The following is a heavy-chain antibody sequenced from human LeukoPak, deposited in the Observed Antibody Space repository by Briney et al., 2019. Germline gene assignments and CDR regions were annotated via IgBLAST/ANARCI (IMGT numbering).Heavy chain of an antibody. Sequence: SETLSLTCTVSGGSISSSSYYWGWIRQPPGKGLEWIGSIYYSGSTYYNPSLKSRVTISVDTSKNQFSLRLSSVTAADTAVYYCARVTGYIVEDYFDYWGQGTLVTVSS. CDR3: ARVTGYIVEDYFDY. V-gene: IGHV4-39*07. CDR2: IYYSGST. J-gene: IGHJ4*02. CDR1: GGSISSSSYY. D-gene: IGHD3-22*01.